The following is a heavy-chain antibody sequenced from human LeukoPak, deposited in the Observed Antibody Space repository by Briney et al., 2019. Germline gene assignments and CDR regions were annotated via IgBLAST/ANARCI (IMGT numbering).Heavy chain of an antibody. CDR1: GFTFDDYG. Sequence: GGSLRLSSAASGFTFDDYGMSWVRQAPGKGLEWVSGIHWNAGSTGYADSVKGRFTISGDNAKNSLYLQMNSLRAEDTAVYYCAELGITMIGGVWGKGTTVTISS. J-gene: IGHJ6*04. CDR2: IHWNAGST. D-gene: IGHD3-10*02. V-gene: IGHV3-20*04. CDR3: AELGITMIGGV.